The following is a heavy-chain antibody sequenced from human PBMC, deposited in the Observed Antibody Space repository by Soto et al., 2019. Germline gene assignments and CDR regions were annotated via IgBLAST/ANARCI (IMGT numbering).Heavy chain of an antibody. V-gene: IGHV2-26*01. Sequence: QVTLKESGPVLVKPTEILTLTCTVSGFSLSNARMGVSWIRQPPGKALEWLALIFSNDEKSYSTSLKSRLTISKDTSKSQVVLTMTNMDPVDTATYYCARIVVPGYAFDIWGQGTMVTVSS. CDR1: GFSLSNARMG. J-gene: IGHJ3*02. CDR2: IFSNDEK. D-gene: IGHD2-15*01. CDR3: ARIVVPGYAFDI.